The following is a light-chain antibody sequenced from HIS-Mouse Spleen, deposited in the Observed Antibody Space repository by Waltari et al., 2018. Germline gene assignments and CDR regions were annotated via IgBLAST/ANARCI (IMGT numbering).Light chain of an antibody. CDR2: RNI. J-gene: IGLJ3*02. CDR3: AAWDGSLSGVV. Sequence: LPQPPSASGTPGQRVTIYCSGSSSNIGANHVYWYQQRPGTAPKLVIYRNIQRPSGVPDRFSGSRSGTTASLAISGVRAEDEADYYCAAWDGSLSGVVFGGGTKLTVL. V-gene: IGLV1-47*01. CDR1: SSNIGANH.